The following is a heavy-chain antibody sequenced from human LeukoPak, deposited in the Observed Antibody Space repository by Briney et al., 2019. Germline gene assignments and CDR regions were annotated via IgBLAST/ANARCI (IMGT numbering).Heavy chain of an antibody. CDR1: GFTFSRYA. J-gene: IGHJ4*02. CDR3: VKDSSSGSYFDY. CDR2: ISSNGGST. D-gene: IGHD3-10*01. V-gene: IGHV3-64D*06. Sequence: GGPLRLSCSASGFTFSRYAMHWVRQAPGKGLEYVSAISSNGGSTYYADSVKGRFTISRDNSRNTLHLQMSSLRVEDTAVYYCVKDSSSGSYFDYWGQGTLVTVSS.